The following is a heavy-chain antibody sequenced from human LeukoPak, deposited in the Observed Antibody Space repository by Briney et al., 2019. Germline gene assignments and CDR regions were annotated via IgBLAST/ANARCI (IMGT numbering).Heavy chain of an antibody. CDR1: GFTFSTYW. CDR2: IKQDGGEK. D-gene: IGHD1-7*01. J-gene: IGHJ6*03. V-gene: IGHV3-7*01. Sequence: PGGSLRLSCAASGFTFSTYWMNWVRQAPGKGLEWVANIKQDGGEKYYVDSVKGRFTISRDNAKNSLFLQMNSLRAEDTAVYYCARASGITGTTWYYSYMDVWGKGTTVTVSS. CDR3: ARASGITGTTWYYSYMDV.